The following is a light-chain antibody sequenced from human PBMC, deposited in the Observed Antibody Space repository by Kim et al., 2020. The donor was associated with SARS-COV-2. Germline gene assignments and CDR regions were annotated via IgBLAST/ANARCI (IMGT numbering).Light chain of an antibody. CDR1: SLRSYY. V-gene: IGLV3-19*01. CDR3: NSRDSNDNVV. Sequence: VALGQTVRITSQGDSLRSYYATWYQQKPGQAPKVVIYGKDNRPSGIPDRFSGSSSGNTAYLTITGTQAGDEADYYCNSRDSNDNVVFGGGTKVTVL. CDR2: GKD. J-gene: IGLJ2*01.